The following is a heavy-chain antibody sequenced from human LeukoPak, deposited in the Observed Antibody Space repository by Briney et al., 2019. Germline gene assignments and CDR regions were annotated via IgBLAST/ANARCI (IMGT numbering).Heavy chain of an antibody. CDR1: GGSFSGYY. J-gene: IGHJ4*02. V-gene: IGHV4-34*01. CDR2: INHSGST. CDR3: ARAGDIVATNPRFDY. D-gene: IGHD5-12*01. Sequence: SETLSLTCAVYGGSFSGYYWSWIRPPPGKGLEWIGEINHSGSTNYNPSLKSRVTISVDTSKNQFSLKLSSVTAADTAVYYCARAGDIVATNPRFDYWGQGTLVTVSS.